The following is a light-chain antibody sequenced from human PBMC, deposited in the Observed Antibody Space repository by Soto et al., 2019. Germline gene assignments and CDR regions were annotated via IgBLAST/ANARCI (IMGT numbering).Light chain of an antibody. CDR2: GAS. J-gene: IGKJ1*01. Sequence: EIVMTQSPATLSVSPGERATLSCRASQSVSSNLAWYQQKPGQAPRLLIYGASTRATSVPVRFSGSGSGTEFALTISSLQSEDFAVYYCQHYNNWPPWTFGQGTKVEIK. CDR1: QSVSSN. CDR3: QHYNNWPPWT. V-gene: IGKV3-15*01.